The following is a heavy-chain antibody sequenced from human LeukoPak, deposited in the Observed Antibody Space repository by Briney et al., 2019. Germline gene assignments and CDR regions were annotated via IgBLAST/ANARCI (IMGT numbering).Heavy chain of an antibody. CDR1: GGSISSSSYY. V-gene: IGHV4-39*07. J-gene: IGHJ5*02. CDR3: ASGRGLWFDP. D-gene: IGHD3-10*01. CDR2: IYYSGST. Sequence: SETLSLTCTVSGGSISSSSYYWGWIRQPPGKGLEWIGSIYYSGSTYYNPSLKGRVTISVDTSKNQFSLKLSSVTAADTAVYYCASGRGLWFDPWGQGTLVTVSS.